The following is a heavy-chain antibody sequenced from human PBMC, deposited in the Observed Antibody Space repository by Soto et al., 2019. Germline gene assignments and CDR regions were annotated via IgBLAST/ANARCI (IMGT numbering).Heavy chain of an antibody. CDR2: IYHSGRT. J-gene: IGHJ5*02. CDR1: GGSISSGGYS. Sequence: QLQLQASGSGPVKPSQTLSLTCAVSGGSISSGGYSWSWSRQPPGEGLEWIGYIYHSGRTYYNPSIKRRGTSSVVTSQKHLSLPLHAVTAPATDLSICPRVPPPWGQGTLVTSSS. V-gene: IGHV4-30-2*01. CDR3: PRVPPP.